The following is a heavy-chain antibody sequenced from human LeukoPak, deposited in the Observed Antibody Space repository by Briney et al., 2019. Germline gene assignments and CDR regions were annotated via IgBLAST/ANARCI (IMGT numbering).Heavy chain of an antibody. CDR1: GGSISSYY. Sequence: SETLSLTCTVSGGSISSYYWSWIRQPPGKGLEWIGYIYYSGSTNYNPSLKSRVTISVDTSKNQFSLKLSSVTAADTALYYCARSPVAGTGIWYFDYWGQGTLVTVSS. CDR3: ARSPVAGTGIWYFDY. D-gene: IGHD6-19*01. J-gene: IGHJ4*02. V-gene: IGHV4-59*12. CDR2: IYYSGST.